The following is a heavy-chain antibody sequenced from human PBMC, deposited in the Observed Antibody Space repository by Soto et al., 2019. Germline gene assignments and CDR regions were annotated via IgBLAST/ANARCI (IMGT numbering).Heavy chain of an antibody. V-gene: IGHV3-33*01. J-gene: IGHJ4*02. CDR2: IWYDGTNK. D-gene: IGHD3-10*01. CDR1: GFTFSNYG. Sequence: GGSLRLSCAASGFTFSNYGMHWVRQAPGKGLEWVAVIWYDGTNKYYADSVKGRFTISRDNSKDTLYLQMNSLRAKDTAVYYCARGGFGELLLRYYFDYWGQGTLVTVSS. CDR3: ARGGFGELLLRYYFDY.